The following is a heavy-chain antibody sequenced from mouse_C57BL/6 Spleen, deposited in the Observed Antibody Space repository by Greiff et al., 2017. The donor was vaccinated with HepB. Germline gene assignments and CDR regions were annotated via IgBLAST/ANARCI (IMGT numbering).Heavy chain of an antibody. J-gene: IGHJ1*03. Sequence: QVQLQQSGPELVKPGASVKISCKASGYAFSSSWMNWVKQRPGKGLEWIGRIYPGDGDTNYNGKFKGKATLTADKSSSTAYMQLSSLTSEDSAVYFCAREGGYYEQYFDVWGTGTTVTVSS. CDR2: IYPGDGDT. CDR3: AREGGYYEQYFDV. V-gene: IGHV1-82*01. D-gene: IGHD2-3*01. CDR1: GYAFSSSW.